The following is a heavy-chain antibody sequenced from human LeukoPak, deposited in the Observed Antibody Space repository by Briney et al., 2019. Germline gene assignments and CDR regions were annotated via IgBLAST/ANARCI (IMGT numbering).Heavy chain of an antibody. D-gene: IGHD1-26*01. CDR3: ARGRVGATH. Sequence: GGSLRLSCAASGFTFSSYEMNWVRQAPGKGLEWVSYISSSGSTIYYADSVKGRFTISRDNSKNTLYLQMGSLRAEDMAVYYCARGRVGATHWGQGTLVTVSS. CDR1: GFTFSSYE. J-gene: IGHJ4*02. CDR2: ISSSGSTI. V-gene: IGHV3-48*03.